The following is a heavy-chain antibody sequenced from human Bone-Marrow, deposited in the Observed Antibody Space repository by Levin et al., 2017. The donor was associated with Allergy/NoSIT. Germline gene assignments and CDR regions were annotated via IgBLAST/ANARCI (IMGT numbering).Heavy chain of an antibody. Sequence: SCAASGFSFSTSGMQWVRQAPGKGLEWVAVISYDGNDEYYADSVKGRFTISRDNSRNILYLQMDSLRAEDTAVYYCAKGHYYDTRGSYSYLEYWGQGTRVTVSS. D-gene: IGHD3-22*01. CDR3: AKGHYYDTRGSYSYLEY. CDR1: GFSFSTSG. V-gene: IGHV3-30*18. CDR2: ISYDGNDE. J-gene: IGHJ4*02.